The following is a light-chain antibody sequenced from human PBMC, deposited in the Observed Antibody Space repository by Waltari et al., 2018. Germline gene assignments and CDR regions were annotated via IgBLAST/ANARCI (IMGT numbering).Light chain of an antibody. CDR3: QQYNDWPFT. CDR2: GAS. V-gene: IGKV3-15*01. CDR1: QSVASN. J-gene: IGKJ5*01. Sequence: EIVMTQSPATLSVSPGDRATLSCRASQSVASNLAWYQQKPGQAPRLLIYGASNGATGIPARFSGSGSGTDFTLTISSLQSEDFAVYYCQQYNDWPFTFGQGTRLEIK.